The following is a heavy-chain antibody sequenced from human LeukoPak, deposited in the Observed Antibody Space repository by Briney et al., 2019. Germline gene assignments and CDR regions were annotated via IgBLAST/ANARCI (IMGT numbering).Heavy chain of an antibody. Sequence: PGGSLRLSCAASGFTFSSYAMHWVRQAPGKGLEWVAVISYDGSNKYYADSVKGRFTISRDNSKSTLYPQMNSLRAEDTAVYYCARVALPIYYYGMDVWGQGTTVTVSS. J-gene: IGHJ6*02. CDR2: ISYDGSNK. CDR3: ARVALPIYYYGMDV. V-gene: IGHV3-30-3*01. CDR1: GFTFSSYA.